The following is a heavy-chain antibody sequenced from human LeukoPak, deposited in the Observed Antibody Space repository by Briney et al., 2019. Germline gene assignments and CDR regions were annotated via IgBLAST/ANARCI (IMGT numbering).Heavy chain of an antibody. V-gene: IGHV1-69*05. J-gene: IGHJ6*03. D-gene: IGHD2-15*01. Sequence: SVKVSCKASGGTFSSYAISWVRQAPGQGLEWMGGIIPIFGTANYAQKFQGRVTITTDESTSTAYMELSSLRSEDTAVYYCAAGRCSGGSCFSDYYYYMGVWGKGTTVTVSS. CDR1: GGTFSSYA. CDR3: AAGRCSGGSCFSDYYYYMGV. CDR2: IIPIFGTA.